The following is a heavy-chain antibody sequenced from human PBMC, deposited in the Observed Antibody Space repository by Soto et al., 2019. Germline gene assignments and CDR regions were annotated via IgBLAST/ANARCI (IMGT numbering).Heavy chain of an antibody. CDR2: IRSKAYGGTT. J-gene: IGHJ4*02. CDR3: TRELGYCSGGSCAYFDY. Sequence: LRLSCTASGFTFGDYAMSWVRQAPGKGLEWVGFIRSKAYGGTTEYAASVKGRFTISRDDSKSIAYLQMNSLKTEDTAVYYCTRELGYCSGGSCAYFDYWGQGTLVTVSS. D-gene: IGHD2-15*01. CDR1: GFTFGDYA. V-gene: IGHV3-49*04.